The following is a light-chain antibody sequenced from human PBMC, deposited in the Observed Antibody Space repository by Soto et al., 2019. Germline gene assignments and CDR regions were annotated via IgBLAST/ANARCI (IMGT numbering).Light chain of an antibody. CDR1: SSNIGAGYD. CDR3: QSYDSSRRV. CDR2: GNS. V-gene: IGLV1-40*01. J-gene: IGLJ2*01. Sequence: QSVLTQPPPVSGAPGQRVTISCTGSSSNIGAGYDVHWYQQLPGTAPKLLIYGNSNRPSGVPDRFSGSKSGTSASLAITGLQAEDEADYYCQSYDSSRRVFGGGAKLTVL.